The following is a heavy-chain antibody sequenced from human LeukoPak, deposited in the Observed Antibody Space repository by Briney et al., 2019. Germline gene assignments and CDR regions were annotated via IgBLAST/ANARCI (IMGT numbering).Heavy chain of an antibody. D-gene: IGHD2-2*01. J-gene: IGHJ5*02. CDR1: GFTFSSYG. CDR3: ARVALPWQLLSWFDP. CDR2: IWYDGSNK. Sequence: RGSLRLSCAASGFTFSSYGMHWARQAPGKGLEWVAVIWYDGSNKYYADSVKGRFTISRDNSKNTLYLQMNSLRAEDTAVYYCARVALPWQLLSWFDPWGQGTLVTVSS. V-gene: IGHV3-33*01.